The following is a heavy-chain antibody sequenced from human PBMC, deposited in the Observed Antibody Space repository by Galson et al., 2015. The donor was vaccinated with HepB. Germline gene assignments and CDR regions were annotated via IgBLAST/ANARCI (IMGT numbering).Heavy chain of an antibody. V-gene: IGHV3-33*01. D-gene: IGHD2-8*01. Sequence: SLRLSCAASRFTFSSCGMHWVRQAPGKGLEWVAAIWYDGTKKYYAASVRGRFTISRDNSKSVLYLQMDSLSAEDTAVYYCVRDYSYRVYSYGIDVWGQGTTVTVSS. J-gene: IGHJ6*02. CDR3: VRDYSYRVYSYGIDV. CDR1: RFTFSSCG. CDR2: IWYDGTKK.